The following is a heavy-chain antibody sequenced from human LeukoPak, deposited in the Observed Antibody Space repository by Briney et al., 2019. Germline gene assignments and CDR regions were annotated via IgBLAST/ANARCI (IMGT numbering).Heavy chain of an antibody. CDR1: GYTFTSYG. J-gene: IGHJ6*02. V-gene: IGHV1-18*01. CDR3: ARVLYSSSSIYYYYYGMDV. Sequence: ASVKVSCEASGYTFTSYGISWVRQAPGQGLEWMGWISAYNGNTNYAQKLQGRVTMTTDTSTSTAYMELRSLRSDDTAVYYCARVLYSSSSIYYYYYGMDVWGQGTTVTVSS. D-gene: IGHD6-13*01. CDR2: ISAYNGNT.